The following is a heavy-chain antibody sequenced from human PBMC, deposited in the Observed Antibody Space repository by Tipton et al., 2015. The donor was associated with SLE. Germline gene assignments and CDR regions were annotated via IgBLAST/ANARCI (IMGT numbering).Heavy chain of an antibody. D-gene: IGHD3-16*01. CDR1: GFTFSSYW. Sequence: GSLRLSCAASGFTFSSYWMSWVRQAPGKGLEWVANIKQDGSEKYYVDSVKGRFTISRDNAKNSLYLQMNSLRAEDTAVYYCARDRGYERDAFDIWGQGTMVTVSS. J-gene: IGHJ3*02. CDR2: IKQDGSEK. CDR3: ARDRGYERDAFDI. V-gene: IGHV3-7*01.